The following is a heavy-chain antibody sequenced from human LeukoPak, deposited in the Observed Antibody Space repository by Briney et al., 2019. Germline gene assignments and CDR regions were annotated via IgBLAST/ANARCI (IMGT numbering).Heavy chain of an antibody. CDR3: ARVQRVVTALDFDY. Sequence: ASVKVSCKASGYTFTSYGISWVRQAPGQGLEWMGWISAYNGNTNYAQKLQGRVTMTTDTSTSTAYMELRSLRSDDTAVYYCARVQRVVTALDFDYWGQGTLVTVSS. D-gene: IGHD2-21*02. V-gene: IGHV1-18*01. J-gene: IGHJ4*02. CDR2: ISAYNGNT. CDR1: GYTFTSYG.